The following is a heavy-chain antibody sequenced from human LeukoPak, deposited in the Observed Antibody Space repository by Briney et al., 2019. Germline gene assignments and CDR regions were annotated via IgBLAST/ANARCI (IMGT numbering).Heavy chain of an antibody. CDR3: VRARFTTFVYY. CDR2: INHLGSQT. Sequence: GGSLRLSCAASGFTVSSNYMSWVRQAPGEGLEWVSYINHLGSQTDYADSVKGRFTISRDNAKNSLSLQMNNLSVDDTAVYYCVRARFTTFVYYWGQGTLVTVSS. D-gene: IGHD1-1*01. J-gene: IGHJ4*02. V-gene: IGHV3-11*05. CDR1: GFTVSSNY.